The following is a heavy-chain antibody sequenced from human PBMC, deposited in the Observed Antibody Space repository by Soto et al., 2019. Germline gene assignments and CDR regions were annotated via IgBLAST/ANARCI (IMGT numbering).Heavy chain of an antibody. D-gene: IGHD6-6*01. V-gene: IGHV1-2*02. Sequence: ASVKVSCKASGFSFTGYYIHWLRQAPGQGLEWMGWINAHSGGTEYAQKFQGRVTLTRDSSIATAYLTLTSLTSDDTALYYCAKDLTRQLAYWLDPWGQGTQVTVSS. J-gene: IGHJ5*02. CDR3: AKDLTRQLAYWLDP. CDR1: GFSFTGYY. CDR2: INAHSGGT.